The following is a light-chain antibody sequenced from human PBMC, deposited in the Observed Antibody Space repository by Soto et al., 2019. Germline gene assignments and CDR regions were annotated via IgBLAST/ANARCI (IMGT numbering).Light chain of an antibody. V-gene: IGKV1-39*01. J-gene: IGKJ1*01. CDR2: AAS. CDR1: QSISSY. Sequence: DIHMTQSPSSLSASVEDRVTITCRASQSISSYLNWYQQKPGKAPKLLIYAASSLQSGVPSRFSGSGSGTDFTLTISSLQPEDFATYYCQQSYSTPRTFGQGTKVDIK. CDR3: QQSYSTPRT.